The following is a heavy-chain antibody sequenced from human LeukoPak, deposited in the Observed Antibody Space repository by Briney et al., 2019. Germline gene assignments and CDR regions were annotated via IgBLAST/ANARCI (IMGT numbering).Heavy chain of an antibody. D-gene: IGHD6-19*01. V-gene: IGHV4-61*02. CDR2: IYTSGST. CDR3: ARDPGSGWYGVDY. CDR1: GGSISSGSYY. Sequence: PSQTLSLTCTVSGGSISSGSYYWSWIRQPAGKGLEWIGRIYTSGSTNYNPALKSRVTISVETSKNQFSLKLSSVTAADTAVYYCARDPGSGWYGVDYWGQGTLVTVSS. J-gene: IGHJ4*02.